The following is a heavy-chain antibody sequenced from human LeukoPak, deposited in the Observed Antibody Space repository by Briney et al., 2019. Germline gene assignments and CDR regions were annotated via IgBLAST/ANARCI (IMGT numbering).Heavy chain of an antibody. CDR1: GYTVSSSY. CDR3: ARAQRGYFDY. CDR2: INHSGST. D-gene: IGHD3-10*01. V-gene: IGHV4-34*01. J-gene: IGHJ4*02. Sequence: GSLRLSCVASGYTVSSSYMSWVRQAPGKGLEWIGEINHSGSTNYNPSLKSRVTISGDTSKNQFSLKLSSVTAADTAVYYCARAQRGYFDYWGQGTLVTVSS.